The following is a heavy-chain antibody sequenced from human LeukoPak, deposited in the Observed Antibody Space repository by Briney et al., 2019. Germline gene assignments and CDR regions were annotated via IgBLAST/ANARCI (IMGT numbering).Heavy chain of an antibody. V-gene: IGHV4-38-2*02. Sequence: SETLSLTCTVSGYSISSGYYWGWIRQPPGKGLEWIGSIYHSGSTYYNPSLKSRVTISVDTSKNQFSLKLSSVTAADTAVYYCARFGYNWNDSGPVVHAFDIWGQGTMVTVSS. J-gene: IGHJ3*02. D-gene: IGHD1-1*01. CDR1: GYSISSGYY. CDR3: ARFGYNWNDSGPVVHAFDI. CDR2: IYHSGST.